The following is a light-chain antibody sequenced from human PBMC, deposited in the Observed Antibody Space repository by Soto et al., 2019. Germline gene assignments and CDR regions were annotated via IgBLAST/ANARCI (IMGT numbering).Light chain of an antibody. CDR1: QTISSTY. Sequence: EVGLTKYPGTLSLSPGDRATLACRASQTISSTYLAWYQQKPGQAPRLLIYAASTRATGIPDRFSGSGSGTDFTLTISRLEPEDFAVYYCQQSGSSLKTFGQVSNVDVK. CDR2: AAS. J-gene: IGKJ1*01. V-gene: IGKV3-20*01. CDR3: QQSGSSLKT.